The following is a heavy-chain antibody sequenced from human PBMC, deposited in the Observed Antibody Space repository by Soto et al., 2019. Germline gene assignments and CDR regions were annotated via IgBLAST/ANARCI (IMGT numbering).Heavy chain of an antibody. D-gene: IGHD3-10*01. Sequence: SGPTLVNPTQTLTLTCTFSGFSLSTSGVGVGWIRQPPGKALEWLALIYWDDDKRYSPSLKSRLTITKDTSKNQVVLTMTNMDPVDTATYYCAQTKASITMVRGVTVFDYWGQGTLVTVSS. CDR2: IYWDDDK. J-gene: IGHJ4*02. V-gene: IGHV2-5*02. CDR1: GFSLSTSGVG. CDR3: AQTKASITMVRGVTVFDY.